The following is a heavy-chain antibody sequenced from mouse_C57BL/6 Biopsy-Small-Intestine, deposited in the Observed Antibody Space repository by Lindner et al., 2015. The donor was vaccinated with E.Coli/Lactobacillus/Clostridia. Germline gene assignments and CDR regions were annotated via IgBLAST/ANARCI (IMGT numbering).Heavy chain of an antibody. Sequence: VQLQESGAELAEHGASVKLSCKASGYTFTTFWMHWVKQRPGQGLEWIGYINTASGYAKYNQKFKDQATLTVDKSSSTAYMQFSSLTSEDSAIYYCARSPGSTYVGYFDVWGTGTTVTVSS. CDR2: INTASGYA. D-gene: IGHD1-1*01. CDR3: ARSPGSTYVGYFDV. V-gene: IGHV1-7*01. J-gene: IGHJ1*03. CDR1: GYTFTTFW.